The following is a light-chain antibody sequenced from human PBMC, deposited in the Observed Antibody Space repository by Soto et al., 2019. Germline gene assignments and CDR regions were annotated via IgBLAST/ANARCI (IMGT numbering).Light chain of an antibody. V-gene: IGKV3-11*01. CDR2: DAS. CDR3: QQRSHWPPT. Sequence: EIVMTQSPATLSVSPGQRVTLSCRASQSVSSSLAWYQQKPGQAPRLLIYDASNRATDIPARFSGSGSGTDFTLTISSLEPEDFAVYCCQQRSHWPPTFGGGTKVDIK. J-gene: IGKJ4*01. CDR1: QSVSSS.